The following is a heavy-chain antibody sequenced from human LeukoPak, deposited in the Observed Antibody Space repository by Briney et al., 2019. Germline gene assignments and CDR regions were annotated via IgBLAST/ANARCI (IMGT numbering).Heavy chain of an antibody. CDR2: IIPIFGTA. D-gene: IGHD3-16*01. Sequence: SVKVSCKASGGTXSSYAISWVRQAPGQGLEWMGGIIPIFGTANYAQKFQGRVTITADESTSTAYMELSSLRSEDTAVYYCARDPPSDLRPRDYYYYGMDVWGQGTTVTVSS. V-gene: IGHV1-69*13. CDR3: ARDPPSDLRPRDYYYYGMDV. J-gene: IGHJ6*02. CDR1: GGTXSSYA.